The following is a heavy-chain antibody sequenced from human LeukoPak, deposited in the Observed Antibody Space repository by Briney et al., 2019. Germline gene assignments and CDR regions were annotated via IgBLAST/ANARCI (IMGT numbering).Heavy chain of an antibody. D-gene: IGHD2-2*01. Sequence: GGSLRLSCAASGFTFSTYDMIWVRQAPGKGLEWVSYISSTSTNKYHADSVEGRFTISRDNAKNLLYLQMNSLRAEDTAVYYCATDCSSSSCLQTDYWGQGTLVTVSS. CDR3: ATDCSSSSCLQTDY. CDR1: GFTFSTYD. J-gene: IGHJ4*02. V-gene: IGHV3-48*03. CDR2: ISSTSTNK.